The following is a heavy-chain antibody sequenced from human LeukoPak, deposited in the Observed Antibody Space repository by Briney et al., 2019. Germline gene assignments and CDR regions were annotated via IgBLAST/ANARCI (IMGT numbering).Heavy chain of an antibody. CDR3: AKDSGYSSGWYARGYLDY. CDR2: TSFDGSDN. Sequence: GGSLRLSCAASGFTFSSYAMHWVRQAPGKGLKWVAVTSFDGSDNYYADSVKGRFTISRDNSKNTLYLQMNSLRAEDTAVYYCAKDSGYSSGWYARGYLDYWGQGTLVTVSS. J-gene: IGHJ4*02. D-gene: IGHD6-19*01. V-gene: IGHV3-30*04. CDR1: GFTFSSYA.